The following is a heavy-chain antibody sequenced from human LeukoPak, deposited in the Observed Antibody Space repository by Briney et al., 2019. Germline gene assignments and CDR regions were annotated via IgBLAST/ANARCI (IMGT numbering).Heavy chain of an antibody. CDR3: ARVVAANRADYFDY. V-gene: IGHV4-61*02. CDR1: GGSISSGSYY. D-gene: IGHD2-15*01. J-gene: IGHJ4*02. Sequence: KASQTLSLTCTVSGGSISSGSYYWSWIRQPAGKELEWIGRIYTSGSTNYNPSLKSRVTISVDTSKNQFSLKLSSVTAADTAVYYCARVVAANRADYFDYWGQGTLVTVSS. CDR2: IYTSGST.